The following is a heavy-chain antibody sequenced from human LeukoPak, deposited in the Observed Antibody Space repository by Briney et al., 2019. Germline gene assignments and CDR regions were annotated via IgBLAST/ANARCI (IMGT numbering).Heavy chain of an antibody. J-gene: IGHJ4*02. V-gene: IGHV3-23*01. D-gene: IGHD1-14*01. CDR3: AKKSGNLYYFDY. CDR2: ISGSGVST. Sequence: GSLRLSCAASGFTFSSYSMNWVRQAPGKGLEWVSAISGSGVSTYYADSVKGRFTISRDDSQNTLALQMNSLRAEDTAVYYCAKKSGNLYYFDYWGQGTLVTVSS. CDR1: GFTFSSYS.